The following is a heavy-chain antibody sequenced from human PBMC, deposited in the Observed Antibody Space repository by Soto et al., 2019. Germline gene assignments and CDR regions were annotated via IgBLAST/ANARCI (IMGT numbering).Heavy chain of an antibody. CDR3: ARGVPFYYYAMDV. CDR2: IDGDDDK. V-gene: IGHV2-70*01. J-gene: IGHJ6*02. D-gene: IGHD3-10*01. Sequence: GSGPTLVNPTPPLTLTCTFSGFSFSTSGMCVGWIRQPPGKALEWLALIDGDDDKSYSTSLKTRLTISKDTSKNQVVLTMTNMDPVDTATYYCARGVPFYYYAMDVWGQGTTVTVSS. CDR1: GFSFSTSGMC.